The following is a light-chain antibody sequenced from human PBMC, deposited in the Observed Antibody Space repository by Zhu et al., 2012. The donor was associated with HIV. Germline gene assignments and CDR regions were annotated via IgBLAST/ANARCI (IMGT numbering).Light chain of an antibody. J-gene: IGKJ2*01. V-gene: IGKV1-39*01. CDR3: LQSYSTPYT. CDR2: GTS. CDR1: QTVGQY. Sequence: DIQMTQSPSSLSVSVGDRVTITCRASQTVGQYLHWYQQKSGKAPKLLIYGTSNLQSGVPSRSSASGFGTDFTLTISSLQPEDFAVYYCLQSYSTPYTFGQGTNLESK.